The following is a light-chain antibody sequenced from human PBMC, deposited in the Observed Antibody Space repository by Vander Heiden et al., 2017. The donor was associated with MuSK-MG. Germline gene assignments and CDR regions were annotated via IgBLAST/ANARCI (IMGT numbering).Light chain of an antibody. V-gene: IGKV3-15*01. J-gene: IGKJ4*01. CDR2: GAS. CDR3: QQYNNWPPGGLT. Sequence: EIVMTQSPATLSVSPGERATLSCRASQSVSSNLAWYQQKPGQAPRLLIYGASTRATGIPARFTLTISSLQSEDFAVYYCQQYNNWPPGGLTLGGGTKVEIK. CDR1: QSVSSN.